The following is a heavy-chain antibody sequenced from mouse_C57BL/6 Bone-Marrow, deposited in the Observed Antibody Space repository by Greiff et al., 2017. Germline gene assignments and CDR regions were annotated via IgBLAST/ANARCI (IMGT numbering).Heavy chain of an antibody. CDR3: ANRPFAY. CDR1: GYTFTSYW. V-gene: IGHV1-64*01. D-gene: IGHD2-14*01. CDR2: IHPSRGST. J-gene: IGHJ3*01. Sequence: QVQLKQPGAELVKPGASVKLSCKASGYTFTSYWMHWVKQRPGQGLEWIGMIHPSRGSTNYNEKFKSKATLTVDKSSSTAYMQLSSLASEDSAVYYCANRPFAYWGQGTLVTVSA.